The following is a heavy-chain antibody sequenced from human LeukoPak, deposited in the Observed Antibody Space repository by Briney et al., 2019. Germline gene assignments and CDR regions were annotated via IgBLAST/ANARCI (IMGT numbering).Heavy chain of an antibody. D-gene: IGHD3-10*01. CDR1: GFTFSSYA. Sequence: GGSLRLSCAASGFTFSSYAMHWVRQAPGKGLEWVAVVSYDGSNKYYADSVKGRFTISRDNSKNTLYLQMNSLRAEDTAVYYCARSDYGSGTFFDYWGQGTLVTVSS. V-gene: IGHV3-30-3*01. CDR3: ARSDYGSGTFFDY. CDR2: VSYDGSNK. J-gene: IGHJ4*02.